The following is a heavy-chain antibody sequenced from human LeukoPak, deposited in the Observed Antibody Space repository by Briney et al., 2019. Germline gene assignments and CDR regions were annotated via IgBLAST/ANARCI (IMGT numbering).Heavy chain of an antibody. D-gene: IGHD5-24*01. J-gene: IGHJ5*02. Sequence: ASVKVSCKASGYTFTSYGISWVRQAPGQGLEWMGWISAYNGNTNYAQKLQGRVTMTTDTSTSTAYMELRSLRSDDTAVYYCARDRRRGGYTNWFDPWGQGTLVTVSS. CDR2: ISAYNGNT. CDR3: ARDRRRGGYTNWFDP. V-gene: IGHV1-18*01. CDR1: GYTFTSYG.